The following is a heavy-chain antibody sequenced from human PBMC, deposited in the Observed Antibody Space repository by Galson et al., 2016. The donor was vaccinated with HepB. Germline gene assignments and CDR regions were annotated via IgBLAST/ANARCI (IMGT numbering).Heavy chain of an antibody. Sequence: SLRLSCAASGFSFKTYGMHWVRQAPGKGLEWVAVLSYDGKKKFYARSVKRRFTISRDNSKNTLYLQMDSLRIEDTAIYYCAKDLSKYYYDSGSPYLGPPHQYFFGMDVWGQGTTVTVSS. CDR3: AKDLSKYYYDSGSPYLGPPHQYFFGMDV. J-gene: IGHJ6*02. V-gene: IGHV3-30*18. CDR2: LSYDGKKK. D-gene: IGHD3-10*01. CDR1: GFSFKTYG.